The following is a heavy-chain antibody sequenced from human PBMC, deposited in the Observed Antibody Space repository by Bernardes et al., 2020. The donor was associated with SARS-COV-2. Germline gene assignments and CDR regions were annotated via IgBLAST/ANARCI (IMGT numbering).Heavy chain of an antibody. Sequence: ASVKVSCMASGYTFTGYYMHWVRQAPGQGLEWMGWINPNSGGTNYAQKFQGRVTMTRDTSISTAYMELSRLRSDDTAVYYCARGQGYCSSTSCYTRRYYYYGMDVWGQGTTVTVSS. CDR1: GYTFTGYY. CDR2: INPNSGGT. CDR3: ARGQGYCSSTSCYTRRYYYYGMDV. J-gene: IGHJ6*02. D-gene: IGHD2-2*02. V-gene: IGHV1-2*02.